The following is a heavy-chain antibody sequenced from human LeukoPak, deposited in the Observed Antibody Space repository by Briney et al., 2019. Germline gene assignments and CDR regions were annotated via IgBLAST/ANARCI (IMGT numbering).Heavy chain of an antibody. J-gene: IGHJ6*02. Sequence: GGSLRLSCAASGFTFSSYAVHWVRQAPGKGLEWVAVISYDGSNKYYADSVKGRFTISRDNSKNTLYLQMNSLRAEDTAVYYCAMLNCYGSGVCYGMDVWGQGTTVTVSS. CDR2: ISYDGSNK. CDR1: GFTFSSYA. CDR3: AMLNCYGSGVCYGMDV. V-gene: IGHV3-30-3*01. D-gene: IGHD3-10*01.